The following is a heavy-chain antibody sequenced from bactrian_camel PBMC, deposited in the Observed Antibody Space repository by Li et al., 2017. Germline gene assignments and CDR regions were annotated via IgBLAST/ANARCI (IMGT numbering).Heavy chain of an antibody. D-gene: IGHD5*01. CDR1: GFTFSTSA. Sequence: VQLVESGGGSVQPGGSLRLSCAASGFTFSTSAMTWVRQAPGKGLEWVSSIYTGGDVTYYANSMKGRFTISKDNAKNTLYLQMNSLKVEDTAVYYCAADEKNGLGTDYQYGMDYWGQGTQVTVS. CDR2: IYTGGDVT. J-gene: IGHJ7*01. V-gene: IGHV3S7*01.